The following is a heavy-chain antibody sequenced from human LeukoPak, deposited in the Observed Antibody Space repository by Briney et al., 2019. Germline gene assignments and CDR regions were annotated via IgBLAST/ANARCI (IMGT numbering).Heavy chain of an antibody. CDR3: ASPYDSSGYYDDAFDI. CDR2: IWYDGSNK. V-gene: IGHV3-33*01. D-gene: IGHD3-22*01. CDR1: GFTFSSYG. Sequence: GGSLRLSCAASGFTFSSYGMHWVRQAPGQGLEWLAVIWYDGSNKYYADSVKGRFTISRDNSKNTLYLQMNSLRAEDTAVYYCASPYDSSGYYDDAFDIWGQGTMVTVSS. J-gene: IGHJ3*02.